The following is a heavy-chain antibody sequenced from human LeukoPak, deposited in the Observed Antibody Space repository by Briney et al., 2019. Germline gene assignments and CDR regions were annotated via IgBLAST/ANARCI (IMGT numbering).Heavy chain of an antibody. D-gene: IGHD6-13*01. Sequence: PGGSLRLCYAASRFTLSNYLVNWFRQTTGKGLEWVANINQNGSEKNYVDSVKGRFTISRDNAENSLYLQMNSLGAEDTAVYYCATDRDSSRQKRFDNWGQGTLVTVSS. V-gene: IGHV3-7*01. CDR2: INQNGSEK. J-gene: IGHJ4*02. CDR3: ATDRDSSRQKRFDN. CDR1: RFTLSNYL.